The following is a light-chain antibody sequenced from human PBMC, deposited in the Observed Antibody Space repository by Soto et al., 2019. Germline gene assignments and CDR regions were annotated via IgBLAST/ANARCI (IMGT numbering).Light chain of an antibody. CDR1: NSDVGYYNV. Sequence: QSALTQPASVSGSPGQSITISCTGTNSDVGYYNVVSWYQQYPGKAPKLIVYGDSQRPSGVSNRFSGSKSGNTASLTISGLKAEDEADYYCCSYAGSRTLIFGGGTKLTVL. CDR2: GDS. J-gene: IGLJ2*01. CDR3: CSYAGSRTLI. V-gene: IGLV2-23*01.